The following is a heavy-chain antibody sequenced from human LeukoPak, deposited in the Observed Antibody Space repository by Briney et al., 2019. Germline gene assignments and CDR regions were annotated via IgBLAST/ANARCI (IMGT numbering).Heavy chain of an antibody. J-gene: IGHJ3*02. Sequence: SETLSLTCTVSGGSISSYYWSWIRQPAGKGLEWIGRIYTSGSTNYNPSLKSRVTMSVDTSKNQFSLKLSSVTAADTAVYYCARGYYDSSVDAFDIWGQGTMVTVSS. CDR2: IYTSGST. CDR3: ARGYYDSSVDAFDI. CDR1: GGSISSYY. V-gene: IGHV4-4*07. D-gene: IGHD3-22*01.